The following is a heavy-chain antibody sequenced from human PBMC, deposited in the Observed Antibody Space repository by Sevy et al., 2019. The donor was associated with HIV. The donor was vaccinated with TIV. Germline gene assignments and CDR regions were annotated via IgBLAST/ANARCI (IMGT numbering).Heavy chain of an antibody. D-gene: IGHD3-10*01. CDR3: ARVPTYYYGSATYFES. CDR2: IGAYNRNR. Sequence: ASVKVSCKASGYTFASEGINWVRQAPGQGLEWMGWIGAYNRNRNSAQKFQTRVTLTIDRSTSTAFMELRGLRSDDTAMYYCARVPTYYYGSATYFESWGQGTLVTVSS. CDR1: GYTFASEG. V-gene: IGHV1-18*01. J-gene: IGHJ4*02.